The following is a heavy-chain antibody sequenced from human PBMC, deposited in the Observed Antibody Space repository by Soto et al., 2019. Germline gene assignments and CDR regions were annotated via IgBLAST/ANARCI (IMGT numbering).Heavy chain of an antibody. J-gene: IGHJ4*02. D-gene: IGHD3-3*01. V-gene: IGHV4-39*01. CDR3: ARHVHNQGYEYYFDS. CDR1: GGSISSSPYA. Sequence: QLQLQESGPGLVKPSETLSLTCNASGGSISSSPYAWGWIRQSPGKGLGWIGTIDYSGTIYYNPSLKSRITISVDTSKNQISLRLSSVTAADTAVYYCARHVHNQGYEYYFDSWGQGTLVTVSS. CDR2: IDYSGTI.